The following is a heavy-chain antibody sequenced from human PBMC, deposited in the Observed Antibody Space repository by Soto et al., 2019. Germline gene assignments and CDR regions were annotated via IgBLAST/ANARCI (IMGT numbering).Heavy chain of an antibody. CDR3: AHSRTAMVRGVIIDYHDY. CDR1: GFSLSTSGVG. Sequence: QITLKESGPTLVKPTQTLTLTCTFSGFSLSTSGVGVGWIRQPPGKALEWLALIYWDDDKRYSPSLKSRLTITKDTSKNQVVLTMTNMDPVDTATYYCAHSRTAMVRGVIIDYHDYWGQGTLVTVSS. V-gene: IGHV2-5*02. CDR2: IYWDDDK. D-gene: IGHD3-10*01. J-gene: IGHJ4*02.